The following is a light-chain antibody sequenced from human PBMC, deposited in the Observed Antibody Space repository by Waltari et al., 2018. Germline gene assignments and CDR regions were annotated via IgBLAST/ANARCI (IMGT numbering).Light chain of an antibody. CDR3: CSYAGSSTWV. CDR2: DGS. CDR1: SRDVWSSNL. Sequence: QSALTQPAPVSGSPGQSITIPCTATSRDVWSSNLLSWYQQHPGKAPKLMIYDGSKRPSGVSNRFSGSKSGNTASLTISGLQAEDEADYYCCSYAGSSTWVFGGGTKLTVL. V-gene: IGLV2-23*01. J-gene: IGLJ3*02.